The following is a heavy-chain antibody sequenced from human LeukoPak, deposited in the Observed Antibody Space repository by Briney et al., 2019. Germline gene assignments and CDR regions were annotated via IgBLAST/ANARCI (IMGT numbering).Heavy chain of an antibody. J-gene: IGHJ4*02. Sequence: GESLKISCKGSGYSFNSYWIAWVRQMPGKGLEWMGIIYPGDSDTRFSPSFQGQVTISADKSINTAYLQWSSLKASDTAMYYCARQDYGGNLAPDYWGQGTLVTVSS. CDR1: GYSFNSYW. D-gene: IGHD4-23*01. CDR3: ARQDYGGNLAPDY. V-gene: IGHV5-51*01. CDR2: IYPGDSDT.